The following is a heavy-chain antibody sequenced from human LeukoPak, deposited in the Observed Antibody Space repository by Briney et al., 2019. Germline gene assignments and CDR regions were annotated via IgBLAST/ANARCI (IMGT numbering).Heavy chain of an antibody. CDR3: AKNAGYSYGLYYSDY. CDR2: IISSGGVT. Sequence: GGSLRLSCAASGFPFSSYAMSWVRQAPGKGLEWVSSIISSGGVTYYADSVKGRFTISRDNSKNTVYLQMDSLRAEDSAVYFCAKNAGYSYGLYYSDYWGQGTLVTVSS. V-gene: IGHV3-23*01. J-gene: IGHJ4*02. D-gene: IGHD5-18*01. CDR1: GFPFSSYA.